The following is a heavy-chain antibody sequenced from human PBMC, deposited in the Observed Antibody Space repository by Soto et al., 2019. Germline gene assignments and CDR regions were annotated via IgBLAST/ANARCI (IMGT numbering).Heavy chain of an antibody. J-gene: IGHJ4*02. CDR2: IRSKAKSYAT. V-gene: IGHV3-73*01. CDR3: SIIGFGDLLGPDVDY. D-gene: IGHD3-10*01. Sequence: EVQLVESGGGLVQPGGSLKLSCAASGFTFSGSAVHWVRQASGKGLDWVGRIRSKAKSYATAYAASVKGRFTISRDDSKNTAYLQMNSLKTEDTAVYYCSIIGFGDLLGPDVDYWGQGTLVTVSS. CDR1: GFTFSGSA.